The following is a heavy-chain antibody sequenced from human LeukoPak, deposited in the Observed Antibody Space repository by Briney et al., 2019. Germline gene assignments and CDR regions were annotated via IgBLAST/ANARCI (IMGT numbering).Heavy chain of an antibody. CDR3: ARVSAAGSHFDY. Sequence: KFQGRVTITRDTSASTAYMELSSLRSEDTAVYYCARVSAAGSHFDYWGQGTLVTVSS. J-gene: IGHJ4*02. D-gene: IGHD6-13*01. V-gene: IGHV1-3*01.